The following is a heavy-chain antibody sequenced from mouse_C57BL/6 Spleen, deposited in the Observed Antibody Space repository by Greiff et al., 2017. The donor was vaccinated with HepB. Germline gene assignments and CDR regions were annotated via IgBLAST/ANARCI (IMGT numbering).Heavy chain of an antibody. D-gene: IGHD1-1*01. Sequence: EVKLEESGGGLVQPGGSLKLSCAASGFTFSDYYMYWVRQTPEKRLEWVAYISNGGGSTYYPDTVKGRFTISRDNAKNTLYLQMSRLKSEDTAMYYCARHDYYGSLDYWGQGTTLTVSS. CDR3: ARHDYYGSLDY. CDR1: GFTFSDYY. CDR2: ISNGGGST. V-gene: IGHV5-12*01. J-gene: IGHJ2*01.